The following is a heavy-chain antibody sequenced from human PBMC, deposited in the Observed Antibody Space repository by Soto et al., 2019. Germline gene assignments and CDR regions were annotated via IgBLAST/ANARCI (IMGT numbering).Heavy chain of an antibody. J-gene: IGHJ6*02. CDR1: GYTFTSYY. D-gene: IGHD6-13*01. Sequence: ASVKVSCKASGYTFTSYYMHWVRQAPGQGLEWMGIINPSGGSTSYAQKFQGRVTMTRDTSTSTVYMELSSLRSEDTAVYYCARDQQLVRKGDQYYYYGMDVWGQGTTVTVSS. CDR2: INPSGGST. CDR3: ARDQQLVRKGDQYYYYGMDV. V-gene: IGHV1-46*01.